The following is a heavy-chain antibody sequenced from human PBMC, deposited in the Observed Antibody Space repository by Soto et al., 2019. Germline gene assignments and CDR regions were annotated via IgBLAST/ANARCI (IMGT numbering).Heavy chain of an antibody. CDR1: GGSFSGYY. J-gene: IGHJ6*02. D-gene: IGHD3-3*02. Sequence: PSETLSLTCAVYGGSFSGYYWTWIRQAPGKGLEWIGEINHSVGTNYNSSLKSRVTISVDTSKNQFSLILYSVTAADTAVYYCARDRQYDHFWSGDQTDGPYDMDDWGLVTTVTVXS. CDR3: ARDRQYDHFWSGDQTDGPYDMDD. V-gene: IGHV4-34*01. CDR2: INHSVGT.